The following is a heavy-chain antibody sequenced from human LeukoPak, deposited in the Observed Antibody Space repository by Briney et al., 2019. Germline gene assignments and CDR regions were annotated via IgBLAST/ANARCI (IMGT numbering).Heavy chain of an antibody. CDR3: AKDFYDFWGGNYGDDYYYGMDV. CDR2: VSGGGEST. V-gene: IGHV3-23*01. D-gene: IGHD3-3*01. CDR1: GFTFSSYA. Sequence: GGSLRLSCAASGFTFSSYAMYWVRQAPGKGLEWVSGVSGGGESTYYADSVKGRFTISRDNSKNTLYLQMNSLRAEDTAVYYCAKDFYDFWGGNYGDDYYYGMDVWGQGTTVTVS. J-gene: IGHJ6*02.